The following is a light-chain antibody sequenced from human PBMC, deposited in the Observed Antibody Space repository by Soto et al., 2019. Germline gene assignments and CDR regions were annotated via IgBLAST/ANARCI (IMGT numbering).Light chain of an antibody. CDR1: QSVRIF. J-gene: IGKJ1*01. CDR3: HQYNYYRPT. Sequence: QSPATVSLKTRERATRSCMASQSVRIFLAWYQQKPCQAPRLLIYDASNRATGIPDRFSGSGSGTEFTLTISSLQPDDFATYYCHQYNYYRPTFGQGTIVDIK. CDR2: DAS. V-gene: IGKV3-11*01.